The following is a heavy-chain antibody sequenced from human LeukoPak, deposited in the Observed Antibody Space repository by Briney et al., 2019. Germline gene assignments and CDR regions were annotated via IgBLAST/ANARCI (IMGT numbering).Heavy chain of an antibody. D-gene: IGHD2-21*01. CDR1: GFTFSNAW. CDR3: ARERWGYDAFDI. J-gene: IGHJ3*02. Sequence: GGSLRLSCAASGFTFSNAWLGWVRQTPEKGLEWVGRIKSKVNGETIDYAAPVKGRFTISRDGSKNTLYLQMNSLRAEDTAVYYCARERWGYDAFDIWGQGTMVTVSS. CDR2: IKSKVNGETI. V-gene: IGHV3-15*01.